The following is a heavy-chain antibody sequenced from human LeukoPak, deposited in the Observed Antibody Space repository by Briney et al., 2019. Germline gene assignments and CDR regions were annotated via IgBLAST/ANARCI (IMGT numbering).Heavy chain of an antibody. CDR3: ARGATWLAPRWFDP. CDR2: INPNSGGT. CDR1: GYTFTGYY. V-gene: IGHV1-2*02. D-gene: IGHD6-19*01. J-gene: IGHJ5*02. Sequence: GASVKVSCKASGYTFTGYYMHWVRQAPGQGLEWMGWINPNSGGTNYAQKFQGRVTMTRDTSISTAYMELSRLRSDDTAVYYCARGATWLAPRWFDPWGQGTLVTVSS.